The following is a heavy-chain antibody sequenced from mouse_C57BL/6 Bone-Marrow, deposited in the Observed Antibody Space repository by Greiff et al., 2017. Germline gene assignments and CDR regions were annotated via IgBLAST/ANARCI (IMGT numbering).Heavy chain of an antibody. J-gene: IGHJ3*01. Sequence: QVQLQQSGAELARPGASVKLSCKASGYTFTSYGISWVKQRTGQGLEWIGEIYPRSGNTYYNEKFKGKATLTADKSSSTAYMALRSLTSEDSAVYFCARERSNSWFAYWGQGTLVTVSA. V-gene: IGHV1-81*01. CDR3: ARERSNSWFAY. CDR2: IYPRSGNT. CDR1: GYTFTSYG. D-gene: IGHD4-1*01.